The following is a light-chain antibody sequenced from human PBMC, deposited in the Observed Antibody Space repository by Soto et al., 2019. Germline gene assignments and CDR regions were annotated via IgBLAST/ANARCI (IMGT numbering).Light chain of an antibody. Sequence: EIVLTQSPGTLSLSPGERATLSCRASQSVSSSYLAWYQQKPGQAPRLLIYGASGRATGIPDRFSGSGSGTDFTLTISRLEPEDFAVYYCQQYGSSPGRYTFGQGTKLEIK. CDR1: QSVSSSY. CDR3: QQYGSSPGRYT. J-gene: IGKJ2*01. CDR2: GAS. V-gene: IGKV3-20*01.